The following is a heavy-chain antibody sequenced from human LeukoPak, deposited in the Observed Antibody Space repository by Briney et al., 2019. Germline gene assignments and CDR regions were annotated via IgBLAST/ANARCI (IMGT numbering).Heavy chain of an antibody. J-gene: IGHJ3*01. V-gene: IGHV1-3*01. CDR1: GFTFTSYA. CDR3: ARDIVFWKDYWTDAFHF. CDR2: MNAGNGNT. D-gene: IGHD3-3*01. Sequence: GGSLRLSCAASGFTFTSYAMHWVRQAPGQRLEWMGWMNAGNGNTKYSQKFQGRVTITRDTSASTAYMGLSSLRSEDTAVYYCARDIVFWKDYWTDAFHFWGQGTMVTVSS.